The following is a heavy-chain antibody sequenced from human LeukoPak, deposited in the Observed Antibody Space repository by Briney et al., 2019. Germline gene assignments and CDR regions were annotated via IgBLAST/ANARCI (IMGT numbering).Heavy chain of an antibody. Sequence: GGSLRLSCAVSGFTFSDHYMDWVRQAPGKGVEWVGRSRNKADSYPTEYSSSLKRRFTISRDDSKNSLYLQMNYLKTEDPAVYYCPTDLGITMVRRVIGDAFAIWGQGTMLTVSS. J-gene: IGHJ3*02. V-gene: IGHV3-72*01. CDR2: SRNKADSYPT. CDR3: PTDLGITMVRRVIGDAFAI. D-gene: IGHD3-10*01. CDR1: GFTFSDHY.